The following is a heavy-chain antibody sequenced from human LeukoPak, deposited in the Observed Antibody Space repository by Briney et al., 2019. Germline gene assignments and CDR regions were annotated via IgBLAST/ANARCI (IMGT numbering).Heavy chain of an antibody. J-gene: IGHJ5*02. D-gene: IGHD3-3*01. Sequence: GGSLRLSCAASGFTFSSYAMSWVRQAPGKGLEWVSAISGSGGSTYYADFVKGRFTISRDNSKNTLYLQMNSLRAEDTAVYYCAKSEYDLGWFDPWGQGTLVTVSS. CDR1: GFTFSSYA. CDR3: AKSEYDLGWFDP. V-gene: IGHV3-23*01. CDR2: ISGSGGST.